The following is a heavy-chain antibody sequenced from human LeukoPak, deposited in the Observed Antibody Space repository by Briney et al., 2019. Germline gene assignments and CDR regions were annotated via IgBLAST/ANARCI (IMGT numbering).Heavy chain of an antibody. CDR3: ARLRVTTGFDY. CDR1: DGSITRSSYY. D-gene: IGHD2-21*02. Sequence: SETLSLTCTVSDGSITRSSYYWGWIRQTPGGGLDWIGSIYYSGITYYNPSLQGRVTMSVDTAMNQFSLKLNSVTVADTAVYYCARLRVTTGFDYWDQGSPVTVSS. J-gene: IGHJ4*02. CDR2: IYYSGIT. V-gene: IGHV4-39*01.